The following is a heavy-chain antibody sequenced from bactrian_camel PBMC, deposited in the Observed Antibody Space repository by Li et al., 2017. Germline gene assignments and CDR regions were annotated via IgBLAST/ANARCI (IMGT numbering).Heavy chain of an antibody. D-gene: IGHD2*01. CDR2: IYFGGAGDDRT. J-gene: IGHJ4*01. CDR3: AASSQRYCYTLTGKYFNY. V-gene: IGHV3-3*01. Sequence: VQLVESGGGSVQVGGSLRLSCAVSGGPISGKCMAWFRQVAGKERELVAVIYFGGAGDDRTFHADSVKVRFAISKDNAGNTLYLQMNSLKPEDTAMYFCAASSQRYCYTLTGKYFNYWGQGTQVTVS. CDR1: GGPISGKC.